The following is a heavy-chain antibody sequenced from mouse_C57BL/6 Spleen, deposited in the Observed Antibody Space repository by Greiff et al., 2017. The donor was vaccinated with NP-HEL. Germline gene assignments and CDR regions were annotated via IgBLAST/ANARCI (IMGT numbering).Heavy chain of an antibody. J-gene: IGHJ2*01. Sequence: QVQLQQPGAELVKPGASVKLSCKASGYTFTSYWMHWVKQRPGRGLEWIGSIDPISGGTKYNEKFKDKATLTVDKPSSTAYMPLSSLTSEDSAVYYCAREDYYGPVYYWGQGTTLTVSS. CDR2: IDPISGGT. CDR3: AREDYYGPVYY. D-gene: IGHD1-2*01. CDR1: GYTFTSYW. V-gene: IGHV1-72*01.